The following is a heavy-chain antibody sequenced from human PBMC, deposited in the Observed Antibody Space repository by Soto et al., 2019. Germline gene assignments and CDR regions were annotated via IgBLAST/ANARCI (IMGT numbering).Heavy chain of an antibody. Sequence: GGSLRLSCAASGFTFSSYAMHWVRQAPGKGLEWVAVISYDGSNKYYADSVKGRFTISRDNSKNTLYLQMSSLRAEDTAVYYCARDEDTAMVSWFDPWGQGTLVTVSS. CDR1: GFTFSSYA. V-gene: IGHV3-30-3*01. CDR3: ARDEDTAMVSWFDP. D-gene: IGHD5-18*01. CDR2: ISYDGSNK. J-gene: IGHJ5*02.